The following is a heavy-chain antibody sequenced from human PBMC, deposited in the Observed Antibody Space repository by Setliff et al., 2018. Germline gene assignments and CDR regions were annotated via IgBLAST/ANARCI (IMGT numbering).Heavy chain of an antibody. CDR2: ISRTYSTI. V-gene: IGHV3-48*04. D-gene: IGHD3-10*01. CDR1: GFTFSTSS. J-gene: IGHJ4*02. Sequence: PGESLRLSCAASGFTFSTSSMNWVRLAPGKGLEWVSYISRTYSTIYYADPVKGRFTISKDNAKNSLYLQMNSLRAEDTAVYYCARVASAPYGSGSDYIRALDYWGQGTLVTVSS. CDR3: ARVASAPYGSGSDYIRALDY.